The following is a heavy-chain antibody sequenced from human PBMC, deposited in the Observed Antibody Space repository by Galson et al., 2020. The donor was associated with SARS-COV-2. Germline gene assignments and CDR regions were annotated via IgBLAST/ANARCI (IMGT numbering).Heavy chain of an antibody. V-gene: IGHV4-39*01. CDR1: GGSISSSSYY. CDR3: ARQILTGYYSFYYFDY. Sequence: SETLSLTCTVSGGSISSSSYYWGWIRQPPGEGLEWIGSIYYSDSNYYNPSLTSRVTMSVDTSKNQFSLKLSSVTAADTAVYYCARQILTGYYSFYYFDYWGQGTLVTVSS. D-gene: IGHD3-9*01. J-gene: IGHJ4*02. CDR2: IYYSDSN.